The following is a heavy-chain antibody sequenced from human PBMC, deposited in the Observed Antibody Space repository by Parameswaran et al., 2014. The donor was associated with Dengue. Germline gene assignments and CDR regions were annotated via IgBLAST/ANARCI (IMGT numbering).Heavy chain of an antibody. D-gene: IGHD2-21*02. CDR2: IRPDTGGT. V-gene: IGHV1-2*02. CDR3: AKAVAAISVDIFDY. Sequence: WVRQAPGQGLEWMGWIRPDTGGTNSAQKFQGRVTMTRDTSITTAYLELRRLRSDDTAVYYCAKAVAAISVDIFDYWGQGTLVTVSS. J-gene: IGHJ4*02.